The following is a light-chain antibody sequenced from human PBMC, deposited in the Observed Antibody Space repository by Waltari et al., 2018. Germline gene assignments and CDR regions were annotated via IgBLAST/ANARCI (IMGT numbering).Light chain of an antibody. V-gene: IGKV2-28*01. J-gene: IGKJ2*01. Sequence: DIVMTQSPLSLPVTPGEPASISCRSSQSLLHSNGYNYLDWYLQKPGQSPQLLIYSGSNRASGVPDRFSGSGSGTDFTLKISRVEAEDVGVYCCMQALQTPYTFGQGTKLEIK. CDR2: SGS. CDR1: QSLLHSNGYNY. CDR3: MQALQTPYT.